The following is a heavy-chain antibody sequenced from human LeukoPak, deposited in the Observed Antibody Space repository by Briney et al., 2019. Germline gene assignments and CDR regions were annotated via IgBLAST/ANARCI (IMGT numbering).Heavy chain of an antibody. D-gene: IGHD1-1*01. CDR3: AKSSAGITWFDP. CDR1: GFSFSSSG. Sequence: GGSLRLSCAASGFSFSSSGMHWVRQAPGKGPEWVSFTRFDDSFKAYADSVKGRFTISRDNSKNTSYLQMDSLRSDDTAVYYCAKSSAGITWFDPWGQGTLVTVSS. V-gene: IGHV3-30*02. CDR2: TRFDDSFK. J-gene: IGHJ5*02.